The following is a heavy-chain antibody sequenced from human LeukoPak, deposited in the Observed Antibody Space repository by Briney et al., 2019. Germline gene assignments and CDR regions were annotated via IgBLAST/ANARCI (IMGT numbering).Heavy chain of an antibody. Sequence: GGSLRLSCAASGFTVSSVYMSWVRQAPGKGLEWVSLIYSAGTTYYADSVKGRFIISRDNSKNTLYHQMNSLRAEDTAVYYCARGQPYYYDSRGYSVPHDWGQGTLVTVSS. V-gene: IGHV3-53*01. CDR2: IYSAGTT. CDR3: ARGQPYYYDSRGYSVPHD. D-gene: IGHD3-22*01. J-gene: IGHJ4*02. CDR1: GFTVSSVY.